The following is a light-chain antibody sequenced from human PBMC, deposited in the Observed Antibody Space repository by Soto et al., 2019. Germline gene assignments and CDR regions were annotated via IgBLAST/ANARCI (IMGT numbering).Light chain of an antibody. Sequence: QSALAQPASVSGSPGQAITVSCSGTSSDIGAHNFVSWYQQHPGKAPKLIIYEVISRPSGVSDRFSGSKSGNTASLTISGLQSEDEADYYCNSYTTSNTFVFGSGTKVPVL. V-gene: IGLV2-14*03. CDR2: EVI. CDR3: NSYTTSNTFV. J-gene: IGLJ1*01. CDR1: SSDIGAHNF.